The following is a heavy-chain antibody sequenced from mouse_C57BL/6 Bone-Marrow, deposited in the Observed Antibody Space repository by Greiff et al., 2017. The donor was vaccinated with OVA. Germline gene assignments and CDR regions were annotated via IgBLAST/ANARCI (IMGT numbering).Heavy chain of an antibody. V-gene: IGHV1-55*01. CDR1: GYTFTSYW. D-gene: IGHD1-1*01. CDR2: IYPGSGST. CDR3: ARRYYGSNYWYFDV. J-gene: IGHJ1*03. Sequence: QVQLQQPGAELVKPGASVKMSCKASGYTFTSYWITWVKQRPGQGLEWIGDIYPGSGSTNYNEKFKSKATLTVDTSSSTAYMQLSSLTSEDSAVYYWARRYYGSNYWYFDVWGTGTTVTVSS.